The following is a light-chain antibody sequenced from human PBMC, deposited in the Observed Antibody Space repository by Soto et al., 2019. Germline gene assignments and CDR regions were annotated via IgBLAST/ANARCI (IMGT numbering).Light chain of an antibody. Sequence: QSALTQPRSVSGSPGQSVTISCTGTSSDVGGYNYVSWYQQHPGKAPKLMIYDVSKRPSGAPDRFSGSKSGNRASLTISGLQAEDEAEYYCCSYAGSYTWVFGGGTKLTVL. CDR1: SSDVGGYNY. J-gene: IGLJ3*02. V-gene: IGLV2-11*01. CDR3: CSYAGSYTWV. CDR2: DVS.